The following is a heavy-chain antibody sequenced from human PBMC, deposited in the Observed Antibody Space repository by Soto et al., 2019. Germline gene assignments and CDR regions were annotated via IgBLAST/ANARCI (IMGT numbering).Heavy chain of an antibody. D-gene: IGHD3-16*01. CDR2: IVPMLGTP. J-gene: IGHJ6*01. CDR1: GGTYDNFI. Sequence: AAPVKVSCKASGGTYDNFIMNWVRQTPRRGLEWMRGIVPMLGTPTYAEKFKGRVTISATGSTSTMYLEVTSLRSEDTAIYYCARNGAYSSSLSQYSGMDVWGRGTTVTVSS. CDR3: ARNGAYSSSLSQYSGMDV. V-gene: IGHV1-69*13.